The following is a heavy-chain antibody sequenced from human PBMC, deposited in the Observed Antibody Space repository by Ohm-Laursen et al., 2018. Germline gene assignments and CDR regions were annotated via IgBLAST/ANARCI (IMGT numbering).Heavy chain of an antibody. CDR1: GYTFTGYY. V-gene: IGHV1-2*02. CDR2: INPNSGGT. Sequence: GSSVKVSCKASGYTFTGYYMHWVRQAPGQGLEWMGWINPNSGGTNYAQKFQGRVTMTRDTSISTAYMELSRLRSDDTAVYYCASSWPYGDSSFDYWGQGTLVTVSS. J-gene: IGHJ4*02. D-gene: IGHD4-17*01. CDR3: ASSWPYGDSSFDY.